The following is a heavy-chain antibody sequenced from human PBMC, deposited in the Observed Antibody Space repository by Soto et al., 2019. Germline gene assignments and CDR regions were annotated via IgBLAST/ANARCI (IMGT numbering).Heavy chain of an antibody. D-gene: IGHD2-2*01. J-gene: IGHJ4*02. CDR2: ISGTSTFD. V-gene: IGHV3-21*01. CDR3: ARGGYTSRSTSTDY. Sequence: GGSLRLSCEASGFTFSSHSMNWVRQTPGKGLEWVSSISGTSTFDYYADSVRGRFTISRDNANSSLYLQMSTLRAEDTAVYFCARGGYTSRSTSTDYWGQGTLVTVSS. CDR1: GFTFSSHS.